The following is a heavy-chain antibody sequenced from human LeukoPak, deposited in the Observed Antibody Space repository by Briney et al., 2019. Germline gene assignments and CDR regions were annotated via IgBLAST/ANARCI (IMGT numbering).Heavy chain of an antibody. CDR2: IYKDGSA. V-gene: IGHV3-66*01. Sequence: GGSLRLSCAASGFTVSTGYMSWVRQAPGKGPEWVSIIYKDGSAYYADSVKGRFTISRDNSRNTLYLQMNSLRAEDTAVYYCARDRPGGSYLDFDYWGQGTLVTVSS. CDR3: ARDRPGGSYLDFDY. D-gene: IGHD1-26*01. J-gene: IGHJ4*02. CDR1: GFTVSTGY.